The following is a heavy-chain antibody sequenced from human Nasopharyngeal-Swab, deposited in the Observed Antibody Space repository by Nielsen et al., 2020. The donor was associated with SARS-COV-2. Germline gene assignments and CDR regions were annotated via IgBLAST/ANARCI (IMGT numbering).Heavy chain of an antibody. D-gene: IGHD2-15*01. Sequence: GESLKISCAASGFTFSSYAMSWVRQAPGTGLEWVSGVSGSGGTTKYADSVKGRFTISRDNSKNKLYLQMHSLRVEDTAVYYCAKDRYCSGGACYFSGFDYWGLGTLVTVSS. CDR3: AKDRYCSGGACYFSGFDY. V-gene: IGHV3-23*01. CDR2: VSGSGGTT. J-gene: IGHJ4*02. CDR1: GFTFSSYA.